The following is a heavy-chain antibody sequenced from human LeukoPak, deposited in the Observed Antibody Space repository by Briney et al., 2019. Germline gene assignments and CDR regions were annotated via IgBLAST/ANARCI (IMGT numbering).Heavy chain of an antibody. J-gene: IGHJ4*02. CDR2: IIPIFGTA. CDR1: GGTFSSYA. D-gene: IGHD6-13*01. Sequence: SVKVSCKASGGTFSSYAISWVRQAPGQGLEWMGGIIPIFGTANYAQKSQGRVTITADESTSTAYMELSSLRSEDTAVYSCARAGVAAAGTLDYWGQGTLVTVSS. CDR3: ARAGVAAAGTLDY. V-gene: IGHV1-69*13.